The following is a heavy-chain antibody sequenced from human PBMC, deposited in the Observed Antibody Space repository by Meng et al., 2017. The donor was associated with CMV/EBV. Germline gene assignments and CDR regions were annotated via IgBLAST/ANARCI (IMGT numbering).Heavy chain of an antibody. CDR1: GFTFSSYW. CDR3: ARDGTIAAAGHSYYYYGMDV. CDR2: IKQDGSEK. Sequence: GESLKISCAASGFTFSSYWMSWVRQAPGKGLEWVANIKQDGSEKYYVESVKGRFTISRDNAKNSLYLQMNSLRAEDTAVYYCARDGTIAAAGHSYYYYGMDVWGQGTTVTVSS. V-gene: IGHV3-7*01. D-gene: IGHD6-13*01. J-gene: IGHJ6*02.